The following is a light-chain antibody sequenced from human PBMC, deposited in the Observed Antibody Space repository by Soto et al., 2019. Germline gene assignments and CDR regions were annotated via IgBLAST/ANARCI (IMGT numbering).Light chain of an antibody. V-gene: IGKV1-12*01. J-gene: IGKJ4*02. CDR2: AAS. CDR3: QQSTSFHLT. CDR1: QGISSW. Sequence: DIPMTQSPSFVSASVGDRVTITCRASQGISSWLAWYQHRPGRAPKLLIHAASNLESGVPSRFSGSGSGTDFTLVICSLQPEDFATYYCQQSTSFHLTFDGATKVEIK.